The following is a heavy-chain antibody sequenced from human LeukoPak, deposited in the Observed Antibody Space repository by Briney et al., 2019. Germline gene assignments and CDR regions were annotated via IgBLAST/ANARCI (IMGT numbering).Heavy chain of an antibody. CDR3: ARWRWQGSEFYH. J-gene: IGHJ4*02. CDR1: GFTFSCHS. CDR2: INQDGSVK. D-gene: IGHD5-24*01. Sequence: GGSLRLSCAASGFTFSCHSMSWVRQAPGKGLDWVAHINQDGSVKYYVDSVKGRFTVSRDNAKNSLYLQMNSLRAEDTAVYYCARWRWQGSEFYHWGQGTLVSVSS. V-gene: IGHV3-7*01.